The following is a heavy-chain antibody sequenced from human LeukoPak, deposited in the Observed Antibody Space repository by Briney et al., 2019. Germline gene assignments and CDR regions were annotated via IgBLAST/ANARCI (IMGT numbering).Heavy chain of an antibody. Sequence: GGSLRLSCAASGFTVSSNYMSWVRQAPGKGLEWVSVIYSGGSTYYADSVKGRFTISRDNSKNTLYLQMNSLRAEDTAVYYCARVIRGVIGYYFDYWGQGTLVTVSS. J-gene: IGHJ4*02. CDR1: GFTVSSNY. CDR3: ARVIRGVIGYYFDY. V-gene: IGHV3-53*01. D-gene: IGHD3-10*01. CDR2: IYSGGST.